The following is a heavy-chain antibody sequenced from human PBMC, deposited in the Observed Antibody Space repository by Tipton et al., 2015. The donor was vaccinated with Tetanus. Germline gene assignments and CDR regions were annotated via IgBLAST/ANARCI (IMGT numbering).Heavy chain of an antibody. CDR1: GGSLSSGTFY. J-gene: IGHJ5*02. V-gene: IGHV4-39*01. Sequence: TLSLTCSLSGGSLSSGTFYWDWIRQRPGKGLEWIGNVYYNGNSLQNPSLKGRVTLSLDKSKNQFYLNLRSVTAADTGIYYCARSVDNWFDPWGQGILVTVSS. D-gene: IGHD2-21*01. CDR2: VYYNGNS. CDR3: ARSVDNWFDP.